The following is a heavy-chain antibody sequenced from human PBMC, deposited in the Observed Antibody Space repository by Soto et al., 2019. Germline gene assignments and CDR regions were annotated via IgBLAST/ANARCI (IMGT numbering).Heavy chain of an antibody. CDR1: GDSVNSENFY. CDR3: GREIRGYSRALDY. Sequence: SETLSLTCHVSGDSVNSENFYWTWIRQSPGKGLEWIGYAHSGGRSVYTPSLKSRVTISLNTPVNQFSLELTSVTAADTAIYYCGREIRGYSRALDYWGQGTLVTVSS. D-gene: IGHD5-18*01. J-gene: IGHJ4*02. CDR2: AHSGGRS. V-gene: IGHV4-61*01.